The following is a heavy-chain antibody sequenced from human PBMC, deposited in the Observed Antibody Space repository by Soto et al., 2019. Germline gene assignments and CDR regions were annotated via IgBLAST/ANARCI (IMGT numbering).Heavy chain of an antibody. CDR1: GFTFSSYA. J-gene: IGHJ4*02. CDR3: ASNVAAKYDY. D-gene: IGHD6-13*01. V-gene: IGHV3-30-3*01. CDR2: ISYDGSNK. Sequence: QVQLVESGGGVVQPGRSLRLSCAASGFTFSSYAMHWVRQAPGKGLEWVAVISYDGSNKYYADSVKGRFTISRDNSKNTLYLQMNILRAEDTPVYYCASNVAAKYDYWGQGTLVTVSS.